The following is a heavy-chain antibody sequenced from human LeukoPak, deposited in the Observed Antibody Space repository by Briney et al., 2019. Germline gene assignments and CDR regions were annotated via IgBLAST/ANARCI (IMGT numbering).Heavy chain of an antibody. D-gene: IGHD5-12*01. V-gene: IGHV3-30*02. CDR1: GFTFSSYG. J-gene: IGHJ3*02. Sequence: PGGSLRLSCAASGFTFSSYGMHWVRQAPGKGLEWVAFIRHDGSNKYYADSVKGRFTISRDNSKNTLYLQMNSLRAEDTAVYYCAKAANVVVATIQDNAFDIWGQGTMVTVSS. CDR2: IRHDGSNK. CDR3: AKAANVVVATIQDNAFDI.